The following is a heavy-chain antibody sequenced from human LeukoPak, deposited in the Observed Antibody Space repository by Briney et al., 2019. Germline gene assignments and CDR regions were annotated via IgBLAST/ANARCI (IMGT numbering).Heavy chain of an antibody. CDR2: INSDGSST. CDR1: GFTFSSYW. D-gene: IGHD3-3*01. J-gene: IGHJ4*02. V-gene: IGHV3-74*01. CDR3: ASSTIFGVVIPYYFDY. Sequence: PGGSLRLSYAASGFTFSSYWMHWVRQAPGKGLVWVSRINSDGSSTSYADSVKGRFIISRDNSKNTLYLQMNSLRAEDTAVYYCASSTIFGVVIPYYFDYWGQGTLVTVSS.